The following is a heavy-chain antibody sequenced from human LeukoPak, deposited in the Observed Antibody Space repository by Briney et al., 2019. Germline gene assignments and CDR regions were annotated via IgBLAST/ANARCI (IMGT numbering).Heavy chain of an antibody. CDR3: ARDLEAYCGGDCPLGAFDI. J-gene: IGHJ3*02. Sequence: ASVKVSCKASGYTFTSYGISWVRQAPGQGLEWMGWISAYNGNTNYAQKLQGRVTMTTDTSTSTAYMELRSLRSDDTAVYYCARDLEAYCGGDCPLGAFDIWGQGTMVTVSS. CDR2: ISAYNGNT. V-gene: IGHV1-18*01. D-gene: IGHD2-21*02. CDR1: GYTFTSYG.